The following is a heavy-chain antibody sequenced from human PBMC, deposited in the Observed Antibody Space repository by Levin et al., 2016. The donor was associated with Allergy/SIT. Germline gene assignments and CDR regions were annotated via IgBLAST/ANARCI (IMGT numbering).Heavy chain of an antibody. CDR3: ARRVWQDHYYYMDV. D-gene: IGHD3-16*01. J-gene: IGHJ6*03. V-gene: IGHV5-10-1*01. Sequence: KVSCKGSGYSFTSYWISWVRQMPGKGLEWMGRIDPSDSYTNYSPSFQGHVTISADKSISTAYLQWSSLKASDTAMYYCARRVWQDHYYYMDVWGKGTTVTVSS. CDR1: GYSFTSYW. CDR2: IDPSDSYT.